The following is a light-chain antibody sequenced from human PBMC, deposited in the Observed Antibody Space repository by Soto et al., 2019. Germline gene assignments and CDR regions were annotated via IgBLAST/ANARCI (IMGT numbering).Light chain of an antibody. CDR2: DAS. Sequence: EIVMTQSPSTLSVSLGERATLSCRASQSLRSSLAWYHQKPGQAPRLLIYDASTRATGIPARFSGSGSGTDFTLTISGLQSEDFAVYYCQQYNNWPQTFGQGTKVDIK. V-gene: IGKV3-15*01. CDR3: QQYNNWPQT. J-gene: IGKJ1*01. CDR1: QSLRSS.